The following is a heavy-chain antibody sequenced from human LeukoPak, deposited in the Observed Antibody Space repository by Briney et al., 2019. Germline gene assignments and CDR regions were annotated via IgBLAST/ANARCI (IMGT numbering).Heavy chain of an antibody. CDR1: GSIFTSYW. CDR3: ARHSGSYKDLPTDY. V-gene: IGHV5-10-1*01. J-gene: IGHJ4*02. Sequence: GGSLRISCKGSGSIFTSYWISWVRQMPGKGLEWMGRIDPSDSYTNYSPSFQGHVTISADKTISTAYLQWSSLKASDTAMYYCARHSGSYKDLPTDYWGQGTLVTVSS. CDR2: IDPSDSYT. D-gene: IGHD3-10*01.